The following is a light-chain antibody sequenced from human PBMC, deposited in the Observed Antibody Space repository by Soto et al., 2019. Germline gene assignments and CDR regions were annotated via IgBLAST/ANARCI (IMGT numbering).Light chain of an antibody. CDR1: SSNIGAGYD. J-gene: IGLJ3*02. V-gene: IGLV1-40*01. Sequence: QAVVTQPPSVSGAPGQRVTISCSGSSSNIGAGYDVHWYQQLPGTAPKLLISANNIRPSGVPDRFSGSKSRTSASLAITGLQAEDEADYYCQSYDSSLSGSGVFGGGTKLTVL. CDR2: ANN. CDR3: QSYDSSLSGSGV.